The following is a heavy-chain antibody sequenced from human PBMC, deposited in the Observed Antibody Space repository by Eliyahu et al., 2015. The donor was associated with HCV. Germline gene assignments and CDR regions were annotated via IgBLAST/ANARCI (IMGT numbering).Heavy chain of an antibody. CDR2: ISRNGGST. V-gene: IGHV3-64D*06. CDR3: VKGNQYSYVI. Sequence: EEQLVESGGGLVQSGGSLRLSCSASGFSFSDYAMHWVRQAPGKGLEYVSAISRNGGSTYYADSVKGRFTISRDNSKNTLYLQMSSLRSEDTAVYYCVKGNQYSYVIWGQGTLVTVSS. CDR1: GFSFSDYA. D-gene: IGHD5-18*01. J-gene: IGHJ4*02.